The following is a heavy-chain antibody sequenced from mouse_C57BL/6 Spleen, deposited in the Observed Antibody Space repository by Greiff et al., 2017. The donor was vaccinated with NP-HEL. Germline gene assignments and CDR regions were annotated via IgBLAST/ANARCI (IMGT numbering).Heavy chain of an antibody. D-gene: IGHD4-1*02. Sequence: QVQLQQSGAELVRPGTSVKVSCKASGYAFTNYLIEWVKQRPGQGLEWIGVINPGSGGTNYNEKFKGKATLTADKSSSTAYMQLSSLTSEDSAVYFCARAPTAYWYFDVWGTGTTVTVPS. CDR3: ARAPTAYWYFDV. V-gene: IGHV1-54*01. CDR2: INPGSGGT. CDR1: GYAFTNYL. J-gene: IGHJ1*03.